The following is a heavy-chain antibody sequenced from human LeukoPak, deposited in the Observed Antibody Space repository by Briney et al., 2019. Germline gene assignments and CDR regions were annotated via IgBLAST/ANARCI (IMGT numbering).Heavy chain of an antibody. CDR3: AKDVKYYYDSSGYYDY. CDR2: ISGSGGST. CDR1: GFTFSSYA. D-gene: IGHD3-22*01. Sequence: GGSLRLSCAASGFTFSSYAMSWVRQAPGKGLEWVSAISGSGGSTYYADSVKGRFTISRDNSKNALYLQMNSLRAEDTAVYYCAKDVKYYYDSSGYYDYWGQGTLVTVSS. V-gene: IGHV3-23*01. J-gene: IGHJ4*02.